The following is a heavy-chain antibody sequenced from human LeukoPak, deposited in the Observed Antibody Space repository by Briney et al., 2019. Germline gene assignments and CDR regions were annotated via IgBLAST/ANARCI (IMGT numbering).Heavy chain of an antibody. CDR2: LNTDGRTT. CDR1: GFTFSGYW. Sequence: PGGSLRLSCAASGFTFSGYWMHWVRQAPGKGLIWVSRLNTDGRTTSYADFVKGRFTISRDNARNTLYLQMNSLRPDDTAVYYCVRGTIAVGGTDYWGQGTLVTVSS. J-gene: IGHJ4*02. CDR3: VRGTIAVGGTDY. V-gene: IGHV3-74*01. D-gene: IGHD6-13*01.